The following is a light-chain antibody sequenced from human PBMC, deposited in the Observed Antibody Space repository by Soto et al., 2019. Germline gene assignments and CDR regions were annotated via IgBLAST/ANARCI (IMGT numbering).Light chain of an antibody. V-gene: IGKV3D-15*01. J-gene: IGKJ5*01. CDR3: QQYNNWPVT. Sequence: EIVMTQSPATLSVSPGERATLSCRTSQSVRSNLAGYQQKPRQAPTLLIYGASTRATGIPARFSGSGSGTEFTLTISSLQSEDFAVYSCQQYNNWPVTFGQGTRLEIK. CDR1: QSVRSN. CDR2: GAS.